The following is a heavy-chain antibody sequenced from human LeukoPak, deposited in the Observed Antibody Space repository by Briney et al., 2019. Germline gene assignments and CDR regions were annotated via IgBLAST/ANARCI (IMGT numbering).Heavy chain of an antibody. V-gene: IGHV4-39*07. J-gene: IGHJ6*03. Sequence: PSETLSLTCTVSGGSISSSVYHWGWIRQPPGKGLEWIGTIYYSGSTYYNPSLKSGVTISVDTSKNHFSLKVSSVTAADTAVYYCARIYWQLGYYYMDVWGKGTTVTVSS. CDR1: GGSISSSVYH. CDR2: IYYSGST. D-gene: IGHD2-15*01. CDR3: ARIYWQLGYYYMDV.